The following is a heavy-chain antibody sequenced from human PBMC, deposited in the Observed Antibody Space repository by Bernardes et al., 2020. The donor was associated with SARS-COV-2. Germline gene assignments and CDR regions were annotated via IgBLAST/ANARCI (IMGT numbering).Heavy chain of an antibody. CDR1: GFIFRNSD. CDR3: ARASVGFDY. V-gene: IGHV3-13*01. D-gene: IGHD1-26*01. J-gene: IGHJ4*02. Sequence: VGSLLLSCATSGFIFRNSDIHWVRQATGPGLAWVSALGTGGDTHYSGSVKGRFIISRENAKNSLYLQMNSLRAGDTAVYYCARASVGFDYWGQGTLVTVSS. CDR2: LGTGGDT.